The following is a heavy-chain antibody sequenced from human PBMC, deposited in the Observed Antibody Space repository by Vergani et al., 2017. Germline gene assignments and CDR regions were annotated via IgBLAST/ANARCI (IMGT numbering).Heavy chain of an antibody. V-gene: IGHV4-39*01. CDR2: IYYSGST. Sequence: QLQLQESGPGLVKPSETLSLTCTVSGGSISSSSYYWGWIRQPPGKGLEWIGSIYYSGSTYYNPSLKSRVTISVDTSKNQFSLKLSSVTAADTAVYYCARRGSSSTSCYLREDYYYYGMDVWGQGTTVTVSS. J-gene: IGHJ6*02. CDR3: ARRGSSSTSCYLREDYYYYGMDV. CDR1: GGSISSSSYY. D-gene: IGHD2-2*01.